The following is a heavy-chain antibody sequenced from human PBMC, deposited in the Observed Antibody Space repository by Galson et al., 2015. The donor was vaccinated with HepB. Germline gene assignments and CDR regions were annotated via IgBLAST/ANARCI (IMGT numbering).Heavy chain of an antibody. CDR3: ARGFRSAVDC. J-gene: IGHJ4*02. Sequence: CAISGDSVSSNSAAWNWIRQSPSRGLEWLGRTYYRSKWYRDYAVSMQGRLTINPDTSKNQFSLQLNSATPEDTAMYFCARGFRSAVDCWGQGTLVTVSS. D-gene: IGHD3-10*01. CDR1: GDSVSSNSAA. CDR2: TYYRSKWYR. V-gene: IGHV6-1*01.